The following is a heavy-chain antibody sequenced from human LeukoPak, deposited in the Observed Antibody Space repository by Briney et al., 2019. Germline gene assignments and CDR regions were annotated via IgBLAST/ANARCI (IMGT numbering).Heavy chain of an antibody. D-gene: IGHD6-13*01. V-gene: IGHV4-59*08. CDR1: GGSVSSFY. Sequence: SETLSLTCTVSGGSVSSFYWSWIRQPPGKGLEWIGYISKSGSTNSNPSLKSRVTISVDTSKNQFSLKLSSVTAADTAVYYCARHTPAAGTDNWFDPWGQGTLVTVSS. CDR2: ISKSGST. CDR3: ARHTPAAGTDNWFDP. J-gene: IGHJ5*02.